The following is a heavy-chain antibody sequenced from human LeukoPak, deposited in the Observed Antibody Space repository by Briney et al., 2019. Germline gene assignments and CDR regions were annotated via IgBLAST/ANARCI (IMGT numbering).Heavy chain of an antibody. Sequence: SETLSLTCTVSGGSISSYYWSWIRQPPGKGLEWIGYIYYSGSTNYNPSPKSRVTISVDTSKNQFSLKLSSVTAADTAVYYCARDSGYSYGYVYWGQGTLVTVSS. CDR1: GGSISSYY. CDR2: IYYSGST. V-gene: IGHV4-59*01. J-gene: IGHJ4*02. D-gene: IGHD5-18*01. CDR3: ARDSGYSYGYVY.